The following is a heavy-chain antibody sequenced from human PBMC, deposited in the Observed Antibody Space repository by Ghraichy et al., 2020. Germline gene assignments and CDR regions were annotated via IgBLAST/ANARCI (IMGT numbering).Heavy chain of an antibody. CDR3: ARTGGSGSSMVIAVVLEAFDI. Sequence: ASVKVSCKASGYTFANYALNWVRQAPGQGLEWMGWINTNTGSPTYAQGFSGRFVFSLDTSVSTAYLQINSLEAEDTAVYYCARTGGSGSSMVIAVVLEAFDIWGQGTRVTVSS. CDR1: GYTFANYA. D-gene: IGHD2-21*01. J-gene: IGHJ3*02. CDR2: INTNTGSP. V-gene: IGHV7-4-1*02.